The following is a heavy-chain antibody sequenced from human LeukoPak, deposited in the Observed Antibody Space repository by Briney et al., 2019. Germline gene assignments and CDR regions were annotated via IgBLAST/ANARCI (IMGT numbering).Heavy chain of an antibody. CDR1: GGSISSGSYY. D-gene: IGHD3-16*01. CDR3: FVGEWDYFGY. J-gene: IGHJ4*02. Sequence: SQTLSLICTVSGGSISSGSYYWSWIRQPAGKGLEWIGRIYTSGSTNYNPSLKSRVTMSVDTSKNQFSLKLSSVTAADTAVYYCFVGEWDYFGYWGQGTLVTVSS. V-gene: IGHV4-61*02. CDR2: IYTSGST.